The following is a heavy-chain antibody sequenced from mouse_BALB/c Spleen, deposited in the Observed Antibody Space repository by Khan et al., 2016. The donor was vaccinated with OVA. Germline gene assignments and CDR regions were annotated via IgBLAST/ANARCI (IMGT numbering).Heavy chain of an antibody. CDR2: IDPYNGGT. V-gene: IGHV1S135*01. CDR1: GYSFTDYN. D-gene: IGHD1-1*01. J-gene: IGHJ2*01. Sequence: VQLQQSGPELVKPGASVKVSCKASGYSFTDYNIFWVKQSHGKSLEWIGYIDPYNGGTSYNQKFEGKATLTVDKSSSTAFMHLSSLTSEESAVFYCARTDYYGSSYYFDYWGQGTTLTVSS. CDR3: ARTDYYGSSYYFDY.